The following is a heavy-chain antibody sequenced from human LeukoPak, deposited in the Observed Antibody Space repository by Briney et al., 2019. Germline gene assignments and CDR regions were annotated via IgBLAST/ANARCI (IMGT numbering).Heavy chain of an antibody. V-gene: IGHV3-21*01. J-gene: IGHJ3*02. CDR2: ISYSSSYI. Sequence: GGSLRLSCAASGFTFSSYTMNWVRQAPGKGLEWVSSISYSSSYIYYADSVKGRFTLSRDNSKNALYLQMNSLRTADTAVYYCARPGGYAFDIWGQGTMVTVSS. CDR3: ARPGGYAFDI. D-gene: IGHD3-10*01. CDR1: GFTFSSYT.